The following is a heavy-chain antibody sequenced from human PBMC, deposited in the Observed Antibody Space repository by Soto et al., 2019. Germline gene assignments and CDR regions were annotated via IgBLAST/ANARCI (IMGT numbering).Heavy chain of an antibody. J-gene: IGHJ4*02. CDR3: ARGYDSSGSPFDY. CDR2: IYYSGST. Sequence: PSETLSLTCTVSGGSISSYYWSWIRQPPGKGLEWIGYIYYSGSTNYNPSLKSRVTISVDTSKNQFSLKLSSVTAADTAVYYCARGYDSSGSPFDYWGQGTLVTVSS. D-gene: IGHD3-22*01. CDR1: GGSISSYY. V-gene: IGHV4-59*01.